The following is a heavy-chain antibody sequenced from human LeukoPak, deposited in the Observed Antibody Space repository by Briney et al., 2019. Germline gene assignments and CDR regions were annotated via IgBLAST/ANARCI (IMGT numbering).Heavy chain of an antibody. Sequence: APVKVSCKASGYTFTSYDINWVRQATGQGLEWMGWMNPNSGNTGYAQKFQGRVTVTRNTSISTAYMELSSLRSEDTAVYYCARGYCTNGVCYRRPYYYYYYMDVWGKGTTVTVSS. V-gene: IGHV1-8*01. CDR3: ARGYCTNGVCYRRPYYYYYYMDV. CDR2: MNPNSGNT. CDR1: GYTFTSYD. D-gene: IGHD2-8*01. J-gene: IGHJ6*03.